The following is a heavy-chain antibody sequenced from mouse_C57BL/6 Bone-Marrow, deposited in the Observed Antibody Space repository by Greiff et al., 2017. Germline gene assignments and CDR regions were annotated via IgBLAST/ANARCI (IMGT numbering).Heavy chain of an antibody. CDR1: GFTFSSYA. CDR3: ARDGEIKYYGSSWDY. V-gene: IGHV5-4*01. J-gene: IGHJ2*01. D-gene: IGHD1-1*01. CDR2: ISAGGSYT. Sequence: EVQRVESGGGLVKPGGSLKLSCAASGFTFSSYAMSWVRQTPEKRLEWVATISAGGSYTYYPDNVKGRFTISRDNAKNNLYLQMSHLKSEDTAMYYCARDGEIKYYGSSWDYWGQGTTLTVPS.